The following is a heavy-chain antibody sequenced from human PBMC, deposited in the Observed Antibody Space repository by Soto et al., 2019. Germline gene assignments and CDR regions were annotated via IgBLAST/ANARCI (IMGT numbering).Heavy chain of an antibody. D-gene: IGHD3-10*01. CDR3: AKDGARSFGGGAFDI. Sequence: EVQLVESGGGLVQPGRSLRLSCAASGFTFDDYAMHWVRQAPGKGLEWVSGISWNSGSIDYADSVKGRFTISRDNAKNSLNLQMNSLRADDTALYYCAKDGARSFGGGAFDILGQGTMVPVSS. V-gene: IGHV3-9*01. CDR2: ISWNSGSI. J-gene: IGHJ3*02. CDR1: GFTFDDYA.